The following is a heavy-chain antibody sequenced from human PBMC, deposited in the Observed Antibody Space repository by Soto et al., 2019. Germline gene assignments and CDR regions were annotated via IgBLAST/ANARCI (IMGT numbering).Heavy chain of an antibody. CDR2: ISYDGSNK. J-gene: IGHJ4*02. D-gene: IGHD1-1*01. CDR3: ATTADDY. V-gene: IGHV3-30-3*01. Sequence: HVQLVESGGGVVQPGRSLRLSCAASGFTFSSSAIHWVRRAPGKGLEWVAVISYDGSNKYYADSVKGRFTISRDNSKNTLYLQMNSLRTEDTALYYCATTADDYWGQGTLVTVSS. CDR1: GFTFSSSA.